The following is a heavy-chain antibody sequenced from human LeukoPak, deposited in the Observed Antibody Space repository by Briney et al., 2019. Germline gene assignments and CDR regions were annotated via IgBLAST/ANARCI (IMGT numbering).Heavy chain of an antibody. CDR3: AKLYYYDSSGYYSRLPYCFDY. CDR1: GFTFSSYA. D-gene: IGHD3-22*01. J-gene: IGHJ4*02. Sequence: GGSLRLSWAASGFTFSSYAMSWVRKAPGKGLEWVSAISGSGGSTYYADSVKGRFTISRDNSKNTLYLQMNSLRAEDTAVYYCAKLYYYDSSGYYSRLPYCFDYWGQGTLVTVSS. V-gene: IGHV3-23*01. CDR2: ISGSGGST.